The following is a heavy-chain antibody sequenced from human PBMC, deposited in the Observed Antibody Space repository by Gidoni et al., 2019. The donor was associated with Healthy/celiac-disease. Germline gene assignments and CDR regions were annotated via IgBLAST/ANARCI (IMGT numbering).Heavy chain of an antibody. J-gene: IGHJ4*02. D-gene: IGHD6-19*01. CDR2: ISGSGGST. V-gene: IGHV3-23*01. CDR1: GFTFSSYA. CDR3: AKMAVAGTPPGFTPFGY. Sequence: EVQLLESGGGLVQPGGSLRLSCAASGFTFSSYAMSWVRQAPGKGLEWVSAISGSGGSTYYADSVKGRFTISRDNSKNTLYLQMNSLRAEDTAVYYCAKMAVAGTPPGFTPFGYWGQGTLVTVSS.